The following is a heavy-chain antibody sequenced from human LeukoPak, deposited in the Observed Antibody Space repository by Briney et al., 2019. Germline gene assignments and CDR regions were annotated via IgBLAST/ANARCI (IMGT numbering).Heavy chain of an antibody. D-gene: IGHD2-21*02. CDR3: GRRPVNGVTAYWYFDL. J-gene: IGHJ2*01. CDR1: GFTFRSSA. V-gene: IGHV3-23*01. Sequence: GGSLRLSCAASGFTFRSSAMNWVRQAPGKGLEWVSTISGSGGSTHYVDSVKGRFTISRDNSKLSLYLQLNSLRADDTAVYYCGRRPVNGVTAYWYFDLWGRGTLVTVSS. CDR2: ISGSGGST.